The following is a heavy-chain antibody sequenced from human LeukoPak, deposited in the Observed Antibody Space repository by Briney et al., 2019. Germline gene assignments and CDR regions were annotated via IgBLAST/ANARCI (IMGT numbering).Heavy chain of an antibody. V-gene: IGHV3-53*01. Sequence: GGSLRLSCAASGFTVSSNYMSWVRQAPGKGLEWVSVIYSGGSTHYADSVKGRFTISRDNSKNTLYLQMNSLRAEDTAVYYCARDQRFYYYYGMDVWGQGTTVTVSS. CDR1: GFTVSSNY. J-gene: IGHJ6*02. CDR3: ARDQRFYYYYGMDV. CDR2: IYSGGST.